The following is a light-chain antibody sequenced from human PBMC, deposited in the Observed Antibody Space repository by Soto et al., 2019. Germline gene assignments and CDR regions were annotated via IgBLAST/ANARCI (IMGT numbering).Light chain of an antibody. J-gene: IGLJ1*01. CDR2: TNN. CDR1: SSNIGSNF. V-gene: IGLV1-47*02. CDR3: ASWAGSMSGHV. Sequence: QSVLTQPPSASGTPGQRVTISCSGSSSNIGSNFFYWYHHLPGTAPKLLIYTNNQRPSGVPDRFSGSKSGNSASLAISGLRSEYEADYYCASWAGSMSGHVFGTGTKLPVL.